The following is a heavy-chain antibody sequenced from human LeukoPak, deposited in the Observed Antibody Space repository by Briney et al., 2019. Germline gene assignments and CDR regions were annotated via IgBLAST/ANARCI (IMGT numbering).Heavy chain of an antibody. Sequence: PGRSLRLSCVASGFTFDDYPMHWVRQAPGGGLEWVSGISWNSGSIGYADSVKGRFTISRDNAKNSLYLQMNSLRAEDTALYYCAKDEGPIAAAGTGACFDYWGQGTLVTVSS. CDR3: AKDEGPIAAAGTGACFDY. V-gene: IGHV3-9*01. J-gene: IGHJ4*02. D-gene: IGHD6-13*01. CDR2: ISWNSGSI. CDR1: GFTFDDYP.